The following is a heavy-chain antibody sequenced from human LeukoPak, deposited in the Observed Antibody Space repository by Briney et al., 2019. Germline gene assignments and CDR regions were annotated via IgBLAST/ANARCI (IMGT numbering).Heavy chain of an antibody. Sequence: PSETLSLTCTVSGGSISSYYWSWIRQPPGKGLEWIGYIYYSGSTNYNPSLKSRVTISVDTSKNQFSLKLSSVTAADTAVYYCARGGFLSWYSSSCPDYWGQGTLVTVSS. J-gene: IGHJ4*02. V-gene: IGHV4-59*01. CDR2: IYYSGST. CDR1: GGSISSYY. CDR3: ARGGFLSWYSSSCPDY. D-gene: IGHD6-13*01.